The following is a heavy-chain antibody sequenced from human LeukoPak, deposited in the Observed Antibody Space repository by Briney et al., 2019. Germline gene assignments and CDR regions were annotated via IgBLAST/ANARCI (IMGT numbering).Heavy chain of an antibody. J-gene: IGHJ4*02. CDR1: GFTFVDYA. Sequence: PGGSLRLSCADSGFTFVDYAMRWVRQAPGKGLEWVSSITSSGGRTFYADSVKGRFTISRDNSKNTLYLQMNSLSAEDRAVYYCAKEPNGSGYYPFDSWGQGTLVTVSS. CDR3: AKEPNGSGYYPFDS. V-gene: IGHV3-23*01. D-gene: IGHD3-22*01. CDR2: ITSSGGRT.